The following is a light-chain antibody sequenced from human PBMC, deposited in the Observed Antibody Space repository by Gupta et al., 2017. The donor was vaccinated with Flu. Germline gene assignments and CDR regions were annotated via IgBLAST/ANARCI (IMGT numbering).Light chain of an antibody. CDR3: QQRSIWPPIT. J-gene: IGKJ5*01. CDR1: HSLSSY. V-gene: IGKV3-11*01. CDR2: DAS. Sequence: EIVLTQSPATLSLSPGERATLSCRAIHSLSSYLIWYQQRPGQAPRRLSYDASKRATDIPARFSGIAYGTYFTLTISSREPEDFGVYYGQQRSIWPPITFGQGTRLEIK.